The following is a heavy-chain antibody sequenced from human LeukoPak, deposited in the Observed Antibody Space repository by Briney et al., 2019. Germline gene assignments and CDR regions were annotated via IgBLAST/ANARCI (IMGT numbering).Heavy chain of an antibody. Sequence: SETLSLTCTVSGGSISSGDYYWSWIRQPPGKGLEWIGYIYYSGSTYYNPSLKSRVTISVDTSKNQFSLKLSSVTAADTAVYYCAPTYYYDSSGYYFDYWGQGTLVTVSS. CDR3: APTYYYDSSGYYFDY. CDR1: GGSISSGDYY. V-gene: IGHV4-30-4*01. CDR2: IYYSGST. D-gene: IGHD3-22*01. J-gene: IGHJ4*02.